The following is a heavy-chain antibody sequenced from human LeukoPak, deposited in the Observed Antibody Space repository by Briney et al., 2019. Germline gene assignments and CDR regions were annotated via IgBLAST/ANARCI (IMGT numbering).Heavy chain of an antibody. CDR2: LYSGGST. D-gene: IGHD6-19*01. V-gene: IGHV3-53*01. CDR3: ARRSGIAVAGAFDY. J-gene: IGHJ4*02. Sequence: GGSLRLSCAASGFTVSRNYMSWVRQAPGKGLEWVSVLYSGGSTNYADSVKGRFTISRDNSKNTLYLQMNSLRAEDTAVYYCARRSGIAVAGAFDYWGQGTLVTVSS. CDR1: GFTVSRNY.